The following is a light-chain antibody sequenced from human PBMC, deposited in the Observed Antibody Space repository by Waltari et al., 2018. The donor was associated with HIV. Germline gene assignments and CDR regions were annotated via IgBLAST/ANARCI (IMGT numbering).Light chain of an antibody. V-gene: IGLV2-14*01. J-gene: IGLJ3*02. CDR3: VSYISSSTPE. CDR1: SCAVNDYNY. Sequence: QSALTQPASMSGSPGPSITISCTGPSCAVNDYNYVSWYQHHPDKAPKVIIYEVTRRPSGVSNRFSGSKSGNTASLTISGLLPEDEAEYFCVSYISSSTPEFGGGTKLTVL. CDR2: EVT.